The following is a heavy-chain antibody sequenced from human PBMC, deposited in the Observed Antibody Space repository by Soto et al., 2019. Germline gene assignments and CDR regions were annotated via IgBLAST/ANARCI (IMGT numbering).Heavy chain of an antibody. V-gene: IGHV3-23*01. CDR2: ISCSGGST. Sequence: GGSLRLSCAASGFTFSSYAMSWVRQATGKGLEWVSAISCSGGSTYYADSVKGRFTISRDNSKTTLYLQMNSLAAYDTAVYYGANREAACIEPPEDYGMDGWGQGTTVTVAS. CDR1: GFTFSSYA. CDR3: ANREAACIEPPEDYGMDG. J-gene: IGHJ6*02. D-gene: IGHD6-13*01.